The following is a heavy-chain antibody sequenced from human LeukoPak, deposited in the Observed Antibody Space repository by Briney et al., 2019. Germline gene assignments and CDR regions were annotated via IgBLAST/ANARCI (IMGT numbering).Heavy chain of an antibody. CDR1: GGSISSSRYY. V-gene: IGHV4-39*01. CDR3: ARTFDGGNYHDPFGI. Sequence: SETLSLTCTVSGGSISSSRYYWAWIRQPPGKGLDWIGSISYSGSTYYNSSLKSRLTISVDTSKNQFSLRLSSVTAADTAVYYWARTFDGGNYHDPFGIWGQGTMATVSS. J-gene: IGHJ3*02. D-gene: IGHD4/OR15-4a*01. CDR2: ISYSGST.